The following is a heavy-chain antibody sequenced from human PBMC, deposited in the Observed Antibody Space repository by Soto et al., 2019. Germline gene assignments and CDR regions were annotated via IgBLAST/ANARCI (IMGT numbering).Heavy chain of an antibody. J-gene: IGHJ5*02. CDR3: AKSKDYGDFNWFDP. CDR2: ISGSGGST. CDR1: GFTFSSYA. V-gene: IGHV3-23*01. Sequence: PGGSLRISCAASGFTFSSYAMSWVRQAPGKGLEWVSAISGSGGSTYYADSVKGRFTISRDNSKNTLYLQMNSLRAEDTAVYYCAKSKDYGDFNWFDPWGQGTLVTVSS. D-gene: IGHD4-17*01.